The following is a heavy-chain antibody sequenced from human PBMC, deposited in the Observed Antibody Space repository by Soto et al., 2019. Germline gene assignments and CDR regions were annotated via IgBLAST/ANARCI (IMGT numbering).Heavy chain of an antibody. CDR1: GGSLESGSYY. CDR3: ARDDWEKGGMDV. J-gene: IGHJ6*02. CDR2: IYHTGTT. Sequence: KTSETLSLTCTVSGGSLESGSYYWTWIRQHPGKGLEWIGNIYHTGTTNYNPSLKSRLSISIDTSKKQFSLKLTSVTAADTAVYYCARDDWEKGGMDVWGQGPTVTVSS. D-gene: IGHD1-26*01. V-gene: IGHV4-31*03.